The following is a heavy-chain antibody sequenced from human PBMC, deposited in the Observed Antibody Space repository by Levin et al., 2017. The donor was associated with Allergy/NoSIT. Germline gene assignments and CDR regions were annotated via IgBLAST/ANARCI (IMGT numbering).Heavy chain of an antibody. CDR3: TREPQLLYGPPRNSVDY. CDR2: IRSKAYGGTT. D-gene: IGHD2-2*02. V-gene: IGHV3-49*03. CDR1: GFTFGDYA. J-gene: IGHJ4*02. Sequence: GESLKISCTASGFTFGDYAMSWFRQAPGKGLEWVGFIRSKAYGGTTEYAASVKGRFTISRDDSKSIAYLQMNSLKTEDTAVYYCTREPQLLYGPPRNSVDYWGQGPLVTVSS.